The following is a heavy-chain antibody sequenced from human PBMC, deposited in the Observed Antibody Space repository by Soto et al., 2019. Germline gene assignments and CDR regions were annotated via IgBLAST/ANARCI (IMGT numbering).Heavy chain of an antibody. Sequence: GGSLRLSCAASGFTFSSYGMHWVRQAPGKGLEWVAVIWYDGSNKYYADSVKGRFTISRDNSKNTLYLQMNSLRAENTNVYYCARGGAVGATAFDIWGQGTMVTVSS. D-gene: IGHD1-26*01. V-gene: IGHV3-33*01. CDR1: GFTFSSYG. CDR3: ARGGAVGATAFDI. CDR2: IWYDGSNK. J-gene: IGHJ3*02.